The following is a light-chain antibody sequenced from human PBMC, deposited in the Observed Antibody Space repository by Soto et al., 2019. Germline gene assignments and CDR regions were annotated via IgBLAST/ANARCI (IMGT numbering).Light chain of an antibody. J-gene: IGKJ1*01. CDR3: QQYNNWWT. V-gene: IGKV3-15*01. Sequence: EIVMTPSPAPLSVSPVERATFSCRASQSVSNNLAWYQQMPGQAPRLLIYGASTRASGIPARFSGSGSGTEFTLTISSLQSEDFAVYYCQQYNNWWTFGQGTKVDIK. CDR2: GAS. CDR1: QSVSNN.